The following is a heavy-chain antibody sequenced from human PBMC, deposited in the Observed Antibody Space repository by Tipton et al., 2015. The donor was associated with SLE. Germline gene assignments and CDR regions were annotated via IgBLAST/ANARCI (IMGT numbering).Heavy chain of an antibody. D-gene: IGHD6-13*01. CDR2: ISSGGSNI. V-gene: IGHV3-48*03. CDR1: GFTFSTYE. CDR3: ARGSGSWPFWYFDL. J-gene: IGHJ2*01. Sequence: SLRLSCAASGFTFSTYEMNWVRQAPGKGLEWLSYISSGGSNIYYADSAKGRFTIFRDDANNSLYLQMNSLRAEDTAVYYCARGSGSWPFWYFDLWGRGTLVTVSS.